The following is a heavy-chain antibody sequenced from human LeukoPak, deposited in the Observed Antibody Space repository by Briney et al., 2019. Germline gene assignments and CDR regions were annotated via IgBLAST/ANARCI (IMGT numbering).Heavy chain of an antibody. CDR1: GGSITSSSYY. CDR2: IYYSGST. J-gene: IGHJ3*02. V-gene: IGHV4-39*01. CDR3: ARLFPRKYCSGGSCYRGRFDDAFDI. Sequence: SETLSLTCTVSGGSITSSSYYWGWIRQPPGKGLEWIGSIYYSGSTYYNPSLKSRVTISVDTSKNQFSLKLSSVTAADTAVYYCARLFPRKYCSGGSCYRGRFDDAFDIWGQGTMVTVSS. D-gene: IGHD2-15*01.